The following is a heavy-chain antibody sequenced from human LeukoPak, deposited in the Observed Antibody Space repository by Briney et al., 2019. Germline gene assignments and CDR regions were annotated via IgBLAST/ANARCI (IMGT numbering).Heavy chain of an antibody. J-gene: IGHJ5*02. V-gene: IGHV3-74*01. CDR2: INSDGSRI. Sequence: GGSLRLSCAASGFTFSRYWMHWVRQAPGKGLVWVSRINSDGSRISYADSVKGRFTISRDNAKNTLYLQMNSLRAEDTAVYYCARDADYGDWGGIDPSGQGTLVTVSS. CDR3: ARDADYGDWGGIDP. CDR1: GFTFSRYW. D-gene: IGHD4-17*01.